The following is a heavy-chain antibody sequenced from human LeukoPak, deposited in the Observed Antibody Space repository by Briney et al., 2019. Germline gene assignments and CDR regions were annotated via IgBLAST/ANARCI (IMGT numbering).Heavy chain of an antibody. CDR3: AKGEGNILNWFDP. D-gene: IGHD2/OR15-2a*01. Sequence: GGSLRLSCAASGFTFSRHAMSWVRQAPGKGLEWVSAISGSGGSTYYADSVKGRFTISRDNSKNTLYLQMNSLRAEDTAVYYCAKGEGNILNWFDPWGQGTLVTVSS. CDR1: GFTFSRHA. J-gene: IGHJ5*02. V-gene: IGHV3-23*01. CDR2: ISGSGGST.